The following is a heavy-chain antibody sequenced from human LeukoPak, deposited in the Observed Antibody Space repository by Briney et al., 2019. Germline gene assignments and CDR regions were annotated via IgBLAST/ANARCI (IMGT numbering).Heavy chain of an antibody. Sequence: GGSLRLSCAASGFTFNSYTMNWVRQAPVKGLEWVSSIDSSTDYIYYADSVKGRFTISRDNAKKSLYLQMNSLRVEDTAVYYCARDPTSSWETAFDIWGQGTMVTVSS. CDR1: GFTFNSYT. J-gene: IGHJ3*02. D-gene: IGHD1-26*01. V-gene: IGHV3-21*01. CDR2: IDSSTDYI. CDR3: ARDPTSSWETAFDI.